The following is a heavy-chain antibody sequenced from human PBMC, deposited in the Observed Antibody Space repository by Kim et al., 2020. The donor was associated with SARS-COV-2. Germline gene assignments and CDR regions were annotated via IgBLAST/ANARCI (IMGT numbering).Heavy chain of an antibody. CDR3: ARSGHYYYDSSGYFHDGFDI. J-gene: IGHJ3*02. D-gene: IGHD3-22*01. V-gene: IGHV3-74*01. Sequence: RFAISRDNAKTTLYLQMNSLRAEDTAVYYCARSGHYYYDSSGYFHDGFDIWGQGTMVTVSS.